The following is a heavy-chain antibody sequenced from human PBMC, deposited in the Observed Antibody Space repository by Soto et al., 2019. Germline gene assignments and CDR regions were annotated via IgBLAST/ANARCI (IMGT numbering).Heavy chain of an antibody. CDR2: ISAYNGNT. CDR1: GYTFTSYG. V-gene: IGHV1-18*01. D-gene: IGHD3-10*01. J-gene: IGHJ4*02. Sequence: ASVKVSCKASGYTFTSYGISWVRQAPGQGLEWMGWISAYNGNTNYAQKLQGRVTMTTDTSTSTAYMELRSLRSDDTAIYYCAKTSNQITMIRGVGYFDYWGQGTLVTVSS. CDR3: AKTSNQITMIRGVGYFDY.